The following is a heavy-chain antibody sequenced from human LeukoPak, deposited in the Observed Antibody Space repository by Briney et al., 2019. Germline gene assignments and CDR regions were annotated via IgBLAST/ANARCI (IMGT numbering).Heavy chain of an antibody. CDR2: ISYDGSNK. D-gene: IGHD6-19*01. V-gene: IGHV3-30*14. CDR1: GFTFSSYA. J-gene: IGHJ6*02. CDR3: ARDGSGGFYYGMDV. Sequence: PGGSLRLSCAASGFTFSSYAMHWVRQAPGKGLEWVAVISYDGSNKYYADSAKGRFTISRDNSKNTLYLQMNSLRAEDTAVYYCARDGSGGFYYGMDVWGQGTTVTVSS.